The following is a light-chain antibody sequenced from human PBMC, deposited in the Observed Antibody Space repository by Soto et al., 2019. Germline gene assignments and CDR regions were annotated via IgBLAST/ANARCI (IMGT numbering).Light chain of an antibody. Sequence: EIVLTQSPGTLSLSPGERATLSCRASQSVSNNYLAWYQQKPGQAPRLLIYGASNRDTGIPDRFSGSGSGTDFTLTISRLEPEDFGVYYCQHRSNWPPELTFGGGTKVDIK. J-gene: IGKJ4*01. CDR3: QHRSNWPPELT. CDR1: QSVSNNY. V-gene: IGKV3D-20*02. CDR2: GAS.